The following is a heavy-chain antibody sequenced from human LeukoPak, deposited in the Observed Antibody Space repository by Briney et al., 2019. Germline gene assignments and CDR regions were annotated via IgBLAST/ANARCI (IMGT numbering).Heavy chain of an antibody. J-gene: IGHJ4*02. D-gene: IGHD3-10*01. CDR2: INRDGSEE. V-gene: IGHV3-7*01. Sequence: GGSLRLSCAASGITFRNFWMTWVRQAPGKGLEWVANINRDGSEEYYVGSVKGRFTISRDNAKNSLFLQMNSLSGEDTAVYYCARHYYGSGRIVDWGQGTLVTVSS. CDR1: GITFRNFW. CDR3: ARHYYGSGRIVD.